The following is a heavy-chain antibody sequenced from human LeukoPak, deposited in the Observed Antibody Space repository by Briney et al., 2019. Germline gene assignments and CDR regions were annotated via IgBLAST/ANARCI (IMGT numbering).Heavy chain of an antibody. CDR1: GFPLEDYA. J-gene: IGHJ6*02. Sequence: LRLSCAAPGFPLEDYAMHWVRQAPGKGLEWVPGISWNSGSIGYADSVKGRFTISRDNAKNSLYLQMNSLRAEDTALYYCAKDDGGRHDYSYYGMDVWGQGATVTVSS. CDR2: ISWNSGSI. CDR3: AKDDGGRHDYSYYGMDV. V-gene: IGHV3-9*01. D-gene: IGHD4-23*01.